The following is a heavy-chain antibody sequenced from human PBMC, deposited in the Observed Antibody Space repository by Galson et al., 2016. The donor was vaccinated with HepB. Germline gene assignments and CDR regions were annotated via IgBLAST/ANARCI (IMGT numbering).Heavy chain of an antibody. J-gene: IGHJ5*02. V-gene: IGHV4-59*01. CDR3: ARGGASSKWFDA. CDR1: GDSFSYKY. Sequence: SETLSLTCTVSGDSFSYKYWSWIRQPPGKGLEWIGFVCDSTTVCNSGTTSYNPSLRGRLSMSVDTVRKQFFLNLGSVTAADTAVYYCARGGASSKWFDAWGQGIPVTVSS. CDR2: VCDSTTVCNSGTT. D-gene: IGHD6-6*01.